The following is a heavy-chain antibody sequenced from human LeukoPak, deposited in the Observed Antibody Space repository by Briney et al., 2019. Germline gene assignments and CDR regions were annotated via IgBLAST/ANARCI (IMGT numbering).Heavy chain of an antibody. D-gene: IGHD1-26*01. V-gene: IGHV4-39*01. CDR2: IYYSGST. Sequence: SETLSLTCSVSGGSISSSSYYWGWIRQPPGKGLEWIGSIYYSGSTYYNPSLKSRVTISVDTSKNEFSLKLSSVTAADTAVYYCARRSGSYEDAFDIWGQGTMVTVSS. CDR1: GGSISSSSYY. J-gene: IGHJ3*02. CDR3: ARRSGSYEDAFDI.